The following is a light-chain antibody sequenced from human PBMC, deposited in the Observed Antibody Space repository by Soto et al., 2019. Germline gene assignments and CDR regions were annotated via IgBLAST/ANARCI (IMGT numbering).Light chain of an antibody. CDR1: QSVNSNS. V-gene: IGKV3-20*01. CDR3: HQYGASPT. J-gene: IGKJ4*01. CDR2: GAS. Sequence: EIVLTQSPGTLSLSPGERVTLSCRASQSVNSNSLAWYQQKRGQPPRLLLYGASSRATGTPDRFSGSGSGTDFNLTIRGLEPEDFAFYFCHQYGASPTFGGGTTV.